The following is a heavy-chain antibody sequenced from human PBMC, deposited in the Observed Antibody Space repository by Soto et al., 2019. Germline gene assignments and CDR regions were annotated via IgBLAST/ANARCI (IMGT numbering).Heavy chain of an antibody. Sequence: ASVKVSCKASGGTFSSYTISWVRQAPGQGLEWMGRIIPILGIANYAQKFQGRVTITADKSTSTAYMELSSLRSEDTAVYYCARSAIVATTHYYYYYMDVWGKGTTGTVSS. CDR2: IIPILGIA. CDR1: GGTFSSYT. V-gene: IGHV1-69*02. D-gene: IGHD5-12*01. CDR3: ARSAIVATTHYYYYYMDV. J-gene: IGHJ6*03.